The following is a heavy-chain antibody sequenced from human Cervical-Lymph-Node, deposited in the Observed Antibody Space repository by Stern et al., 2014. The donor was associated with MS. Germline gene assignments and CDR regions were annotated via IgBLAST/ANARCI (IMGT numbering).Heavy chain of an antibody. D-gene: IGHD6-19*01. Sequence: VQLVQSGAEVKKPGASVKVSCKASGYTFTSYYMHWVRQAPGQGLEWMGIINPSGGSTSYAQKFQGRVTMTRDTSTSTVYMELSSRRSEDTAVYYCAREDGGWYVGDYWGQGTLVTVSS. CDR1: GYTFTSYY. CDR2: INPSGGST. J-gene: IGHJ4*02. CDR3: AREDGGWYVGDY. V-gene: IGHV1-46*01.